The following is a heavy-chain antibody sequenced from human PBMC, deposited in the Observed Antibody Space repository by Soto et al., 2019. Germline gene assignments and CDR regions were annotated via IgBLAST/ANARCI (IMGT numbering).Heavy chain of an antibody. CDR3: ASGMGGGYQDGMDV. CDR2: IIPIFGTA. J-gene: IGHJ6*02. D-gene: IGHD3-22*01. V-gene: IGHV1-69*01. Sequence: QVQLVQSGAEVKKPGSSVKVSCKASGGTFSSYAISWVRQAPGQGLEWMGGIIPIFGTANYAQKFQGRVTITADESTSTAYVELSSLRSEDTAVYYCASGMGGGYQDGMDVWGQGTTVTVSS. CDR1: GGTFSSYA.